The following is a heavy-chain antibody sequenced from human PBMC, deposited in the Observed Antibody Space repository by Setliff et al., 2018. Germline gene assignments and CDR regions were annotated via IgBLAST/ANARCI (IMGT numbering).Heavy chain of an antibody. V-gene: IGHV4-39*07. CDR2: ISYRGNT. CDR1: GGSISSSSYY. J-gene: IGHJ4*02. Sequence: SETLSLTCTVSGGSISSSSYYWGWIRQPPGKGLEWIGSISYRGNTFYNPSLKSRVTISIDKSRNQFSLNLNSVTAADTAVYYCARGGGYYLDLWGQGMLVTVSS. CDR3: ARGGGYYLDL. D-gene: IGHD3-10*01.